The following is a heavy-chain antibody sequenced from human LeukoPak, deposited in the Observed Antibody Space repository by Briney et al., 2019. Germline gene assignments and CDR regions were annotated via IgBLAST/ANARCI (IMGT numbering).Heavy chain of an antibody. CDR3: ARAGPTQYYYGSGTQFDY. CDR1: GYTFTGYY. Sequence: ASVKVSCKASGYTFTGYYLHWVRQAPGQGLEWMGIINPSGGSTSYAQKFQGRVTMTRDMSTSTVYMELSSLRSEDTAVYYCARAGPTQYYYGSGTQFDYWGQGTLVTVSS. D-gene: IGHD3-10*01. V-gene: IGHV1-46*01. J-gene: IGHJ4*02. CDR2: INPSGGST.